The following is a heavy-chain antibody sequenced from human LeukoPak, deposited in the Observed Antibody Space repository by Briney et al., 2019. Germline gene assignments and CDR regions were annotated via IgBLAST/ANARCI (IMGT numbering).Heavy chain of an antibody. V-gene: IGHV3-23*01. Sequence: GGSLRLSCAASGFTFSSYAMSWVRQAPGKGLEWVSAISGSGGSTYYADSVKGRFTISRDNSKNTLYLQMNSLRAEDTAVYYCARDLGVVGATAGVYWGQGTLVTVSP. CDR1: GFTFSSYA. J-gene: IGHJ4*02. CDR3: ARDLGVVGATAGVY. CDR2: ISGSGGST. D-gene: IGHD1-26*01.